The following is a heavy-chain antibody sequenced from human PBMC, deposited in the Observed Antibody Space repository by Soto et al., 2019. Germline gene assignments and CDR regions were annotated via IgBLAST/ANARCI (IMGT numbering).Heavy chain of an antibody. CDR1: GGSISNYY. CDR3: ARGGQDFWSGPFDY. D-gene: IGHD3-3*01. Sequence: TLSLTCTVPGGSISNYYCNWIRQPAGKGLEWIGRIDTSGSTNYNPSLKSRVTMSVDTSKQEFSLKLSSVTAADTALYYCARGGQDFWSGPFDYWGRGALVTVSS. J-gene: IGHJ4*02. V-gene: IGHV4-4*07. CDR2: IDTSGST.